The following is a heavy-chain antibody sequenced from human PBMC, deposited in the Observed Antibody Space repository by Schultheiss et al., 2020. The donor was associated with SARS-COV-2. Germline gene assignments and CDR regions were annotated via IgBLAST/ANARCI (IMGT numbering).Heavy chain of an antibody. CDR3: ARDFRPYYGMDV. J-gene: IGHJ6*02. V-gene: IGHV4-34*01. CDR1: GGSISSYY. Sequence: SETLSLTCAVSGGSISSYYWSWIRQPPGKGLEWIGEINHSGSTNYNPSLKSRVTISVDKSKNQFSLKLSSVTAADTAVYYCARDFRPYYGMDVWGQGTTVTVSS. CDR2: INHSGST.